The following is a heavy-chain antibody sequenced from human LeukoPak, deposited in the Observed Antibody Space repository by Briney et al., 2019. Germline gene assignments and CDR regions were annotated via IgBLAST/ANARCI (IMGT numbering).Heavy chain of an antibody. J-gene: IGHJ4*02. CDR3: AKANRWVATIAEY. CDR1: GFTFSSYG. CDR2: ISGSGGST. D-gene: IGHD5-12*01. V-gene: IGHV3-23*01. Sequence: PGGSLRLSCAASGFTFSSYGMSWVHQAPGGGLEWVSAISGSGGSTYYADSVKGRFTISRDNSKNTLFLQMNSLRAEDTAVYYCAKANRWVATIAEYWGQGALVTVSS.